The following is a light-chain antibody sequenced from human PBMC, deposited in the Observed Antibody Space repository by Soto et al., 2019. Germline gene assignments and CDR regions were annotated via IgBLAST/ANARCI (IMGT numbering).Light chain of an antibody. CDR1: QDIRSS. V-gene: IGKV3-15*01. CDR3: LQDSIWPLT. CDR2: GAS. Sequence: EIVMTQSQATLSVSPGEGVTLSCRASQDIRSSLDWYQQKPGQAPRLLIYGASIRATGVPATFSGSGSGTEFTLSISSLQSEHLGVYYYLQDSIWPLTFGGGTKVEIK. J-gene: IGKJ4*01.